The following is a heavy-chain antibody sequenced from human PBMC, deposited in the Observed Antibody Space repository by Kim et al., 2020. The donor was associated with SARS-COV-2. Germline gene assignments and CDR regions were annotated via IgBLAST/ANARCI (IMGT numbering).Heavy chain of an antibody. CDR3: ARHGDCSGGICSFDC. V-gene: IGHV5-51*01. D-gene: IGHD2-15*01. J-gene: IGHJ4*02. Sequence: PSFQVRVTISADKSIRTSYLQWSSLKASDTAMYYCARHGDCSGGICSFDCWGQGTLVTVSS.